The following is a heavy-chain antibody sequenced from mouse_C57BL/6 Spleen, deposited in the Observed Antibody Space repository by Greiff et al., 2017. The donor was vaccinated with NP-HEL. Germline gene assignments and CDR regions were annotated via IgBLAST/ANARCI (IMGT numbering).Heavy chain of an antibody. D-gene: IGHD2-2*01. V-gene: IGHV1-66*01. Sequence: QVQLKQSGPELVKPGASVKISCKASGYSFTSYYIHWVKQRPGQGLEWIGWIYPGSGNTKYNEKFKGKATLTADTSSSTAYMQLSSLTSEDSAVYYCAREGYDDWFAYWGQGTLVTVSA. CDR3: AREGYDDWFAY. J-gene: IGHJ3*01. CDR1: GYSFTSYY. CDR2: IYPGSGNT.